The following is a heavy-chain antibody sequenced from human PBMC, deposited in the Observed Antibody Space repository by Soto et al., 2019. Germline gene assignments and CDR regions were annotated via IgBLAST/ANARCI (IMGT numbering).Heavy chain of an antibody. CDR1: GYTFTGYY. Sequence: ASVKVSCKASGYTFTGYYMHWVRQAPGQGLEWMGWINPNSGGTNYAQKFQGWVTMTRDTSISTAYMELSRLRSDDTAVYYCARWVGASLDAFDIWGQGTIVTVSS. D-gene: IGHD1-26*01. CDR3: ARWVGASLDAFDI. J-gene: IGHJ3*02. V-gene: IGHV1-2*04. CDR2: INPNSGGT.